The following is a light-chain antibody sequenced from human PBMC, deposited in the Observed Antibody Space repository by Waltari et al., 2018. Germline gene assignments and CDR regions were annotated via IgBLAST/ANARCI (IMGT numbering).Light chain of an antibody. J-gene: IGLJ3*02. CDR2: KAY. Sequence: QTVVTQEPSLSVSPGGTVTLTCALSSGSLSTTSYASWYQQRPGHTPRTLVYKAYSRSCGVPDRFSGSILGNKAALIITGAQADDEAVYYCLLYMGSGIWVFGGGTKLTVL. CDR1: SGSLSTTSY. V-gene: IGLV8-61*01. CDR3: LLYMGSGIWV.